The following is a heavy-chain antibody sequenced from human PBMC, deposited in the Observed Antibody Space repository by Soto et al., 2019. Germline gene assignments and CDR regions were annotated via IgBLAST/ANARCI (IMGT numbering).Heavy chain of an antibody. Sequence: ASVKVSCKASGYTFTSYGISWVRQAPGQGLEWMGWISAYNGNTNYAQKLQGRVTMTTDTSTSTAYMELRSLRSDDTAVYYCARPVVVVAATEYYYGMDVWGQGTTFTVSS. CDR1: GYTFTSYG. D-gene: IGHD2-15*01. CDR2: ISAYNGNT. J-gene: IGHJ6*02. CDR3: ARPVVVVAATEYYYGMDV. V-gene: IGHV1-18*01.